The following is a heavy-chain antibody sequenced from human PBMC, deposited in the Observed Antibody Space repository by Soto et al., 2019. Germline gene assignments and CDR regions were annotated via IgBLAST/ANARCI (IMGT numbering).Heavy chain of an antibody. D-gene: IGHD4-17*01. V-gene: IGHV3-23*01. J-gene: IGHJ5*02. CDR2: ISGSGGST. CDR1: GFTFSSYA. Sequence: GGSLRLSCAASGFTFSSYAMSWVRQAPGKGLEWVSAISGSGGSTYYADSVKGRFTISRDNSKNTLYLQMNSLRAEDTAVYYCAKLINNYRENRRFNPLRQGPLVTLS. CDR3: AKLINNYRENRRFNP.